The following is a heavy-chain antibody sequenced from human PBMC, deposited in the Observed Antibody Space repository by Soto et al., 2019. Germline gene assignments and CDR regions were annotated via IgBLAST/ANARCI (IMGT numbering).Heavy chain of an antibody. J-gene: IGHJ5*02. D-gene: IGHD6-13*01. CDR2: SYHSGST. V-gene: IGHV4-4*02. Sequence: QVQLQESGPGLVKPSGTLSLTCAVSGGSISSSNWWSWVRQPPGKGLEWIGESYHSGSTNYNPSLKSRATIQVDKSKNQFSLKLSSVTAADTAVYYCARVGIAAAGDNWFDPWGQGTLVTVSS. CDR3: ARVGIAAAGDNWFDP. CDR1: GGSISSSNW.